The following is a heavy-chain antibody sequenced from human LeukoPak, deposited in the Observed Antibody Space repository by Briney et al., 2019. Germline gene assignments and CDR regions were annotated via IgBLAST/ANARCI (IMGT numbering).Heavy chain of an antibody. CDR3: ARELLPLGGYMDV. CDR1: GFTFSSYE. D-gene: IGHD2-15*01. Sequence: GGSLRLSCAASGFTFSSYEMNWVRQAPGKGLEWISYISSSGSTIYYADSVKGRFTISRDNSKNTLYLQMNSLRAEDTAVYYCARELLPLGGYMDVWGKGTTVTISS. CDR2: ISSSGSTI. V-gene: IGHV3-48*03. J-gene: IGHJ6*03.